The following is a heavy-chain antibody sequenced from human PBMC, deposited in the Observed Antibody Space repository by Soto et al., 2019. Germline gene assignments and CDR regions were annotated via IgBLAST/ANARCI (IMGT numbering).Heavy chain of an antibody. D-gene: IGHD3-10*01. J-gene: IGHJ4*02. CDR3: AKDLYYGSGRRSPPDFDY. CDR1: GFTFTTYA. V-gene: IGHV3-30*18. Sequence: QVQLVESGGGVVQPGRSLRVSCAASGFTFTTYAMHWVRQAPGKGLEWVAIISYDGTNKYYADSAKGRFTISRDNSKNTLYLQMNSLRPMDTAVYYCAKDLYYGSGRRSPPDFDYWGPGTLVTVSS. CDR2: ISYDGTNK.